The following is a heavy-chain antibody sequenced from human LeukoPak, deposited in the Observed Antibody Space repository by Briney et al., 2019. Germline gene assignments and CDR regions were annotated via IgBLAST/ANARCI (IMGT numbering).Heavy chain of an antibody. Sequence: TGGSLRLSCAASGFTFNTYAMSWVRQAPWERLQWVSGISDSGGNTYYADSVRGRFTISRDNSKNTLYLQMNSLRAEDTAVYYCARHTSSWLIDYWGQGTLVTVSS. CDR2: ISDSGGNT. CDR1: GFTFNTYA. D-gene: IGHD5-12*01. CDR3: ARHTSSWLIDY. V-gene: IGHV3-23*01. J-gene: IGHJ4*02.